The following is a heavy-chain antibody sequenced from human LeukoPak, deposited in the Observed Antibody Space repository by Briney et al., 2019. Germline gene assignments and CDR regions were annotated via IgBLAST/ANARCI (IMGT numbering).Heavy chain of an antibody. CDR3: AMFRGSGFDY. CDR2: IYYSGTT. J-gene: IGHJ4*02. D-gene: IGHD6-19*01. Sequence: PSETLSLTCTDSGGSISSYYWSWIRQPPGKGLEWIGYIYYSGTTNYNPSLKSRVTISVDTSKNQFSLKLSSVTAADTAVYYCAMFRGSGFDYWGQGTLVTVSS. CDR1: GGSISSYY. V-gene: IGHV4-59*08.